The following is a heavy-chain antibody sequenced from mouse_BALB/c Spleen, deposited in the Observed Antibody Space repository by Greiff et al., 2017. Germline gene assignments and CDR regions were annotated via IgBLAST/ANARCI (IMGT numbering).Heavy chain of an antibody. V-gene: IGHV6-6*02. CDR3: TRDFDV. CDR1: GFTFSSYW. Sequence: EVKVEESGGGLVQPGGSMKLSCVASGFTFSSYWMSWVRQSPEKGLEWVAEIRLKSDNYATHYAESVKGKFTISRDDSKSRLYLQMNILRAEDTGIYYCTRDFDVWGAGTTVTVSS. CDR2: IRLKSDNYAT. J-gene: IGHJ1*01.